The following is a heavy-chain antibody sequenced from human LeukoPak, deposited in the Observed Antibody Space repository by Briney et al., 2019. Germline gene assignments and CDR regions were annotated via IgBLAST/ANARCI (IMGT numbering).Heavy chain of an antibody. V-gene: IGHV3-21*01. Sequence: GGSLRLSCAASGFTFSSYAMSWVRQAPGKGLEWVSSISSSSSYIYYADSVKGRFTISRDNAKNSLYLQMNSLRAEDTAVYYCARELDSYYYYGMDVWGQGTTVTVSS. CDR2: ISSSSSYI. CDR3: ARELDSYYYYGMDV. J-gene: IGHJ6*02. CDR1: GFTFSSYA.